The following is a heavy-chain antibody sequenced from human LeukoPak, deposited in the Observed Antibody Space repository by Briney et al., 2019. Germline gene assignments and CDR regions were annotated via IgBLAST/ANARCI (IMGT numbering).Heavy chain of an antibody. J-gene: IGHJ6*04. Sequence: SETLSLTCVVYGGSFSGYYWSWIRQPPGKGLEWIGEIYHRGSANYNPSLKSRVYISVDTSKNQFSLKLSSVTAADTAVYYCASRHGSGSYHSYYYGMDVGGKGTTVTVSS. CDR1: GGSFSGYY. CDR2: IYHRGSA. CDR3: ASRHGSGSYHSYYYGMDV. V-gene: IGHV4-34*01. D-gene: IGHD3-10*01.